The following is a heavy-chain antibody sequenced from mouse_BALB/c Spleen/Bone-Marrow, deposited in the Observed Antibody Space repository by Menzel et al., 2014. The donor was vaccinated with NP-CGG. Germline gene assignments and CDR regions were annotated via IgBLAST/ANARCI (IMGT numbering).Heavy chain of an antibody. Sequence: VQLQQSGGGLVQPGGSLKLSCAASGYTLSSYGMSWVRQTPDKRLELVATINSNGGSTYYPDSVKGRFTISRDNAKNTLYLQMSSLKSEDTAMYYCARDDVWYAMDYWGQGTSVTVSS. CDR2: INSNGGST. V-gene: IGHV5-6-3*01. CDR1: GYTLSSYG. J-gene: IGHJ4*01. CDR3: ARDDVWYAMDY.